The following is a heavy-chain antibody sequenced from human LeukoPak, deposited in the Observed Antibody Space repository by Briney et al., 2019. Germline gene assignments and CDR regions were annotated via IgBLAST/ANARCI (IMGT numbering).Heavy chain of an antibody. Sequence: ASVKVSCKASGYTFTGYYMHWVRQAPGQGLEWMGWINPESGGTNYAQKFQGRVTMTRDTSISTTYKELSRLTSDDTAVYYCARGDVYNDCWGQGTLVAVSS. CDR2: INPESGGT. CDR1: GYTFTGYY. D-gene: IGHD5-24*01. CDR3: ARGDVYNDC. V-gene: IGHV1-2*02. J-gene: IGHJ4*02.